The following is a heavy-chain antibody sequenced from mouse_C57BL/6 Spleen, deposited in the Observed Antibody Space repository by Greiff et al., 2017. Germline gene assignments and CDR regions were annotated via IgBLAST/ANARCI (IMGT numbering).Heavy chain of an antibody. D-gene: IGHD1-1*01. CDR3: ARGSTVPGFAY. CDR1: GYTFTSYW. J-gene: IGHJ3*01. Sequence: VQLQQPGAELVMPGASVKLSCKASGYTFTSYWMHWVKQRPGQGLEWIGEIDPSDSYTNYNQKFKGKSTLTVDKSSSTAYMQLSSLTSEDSAVYYCARGSTVPGFAYWGQGTLVTVSA. V-gene: IGHV1-69*01. CDR2: IDPSDSYT.